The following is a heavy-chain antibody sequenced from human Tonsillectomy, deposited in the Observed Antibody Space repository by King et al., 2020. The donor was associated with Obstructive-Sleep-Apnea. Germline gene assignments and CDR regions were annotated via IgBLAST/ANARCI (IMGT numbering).Heavy chain of an antibody. Sequence: QVQLQESGPGLVKPSQTLSLTCTVSGGSISSGGYYWSWIRQHPGKGLEWIGYTYYSGSTYYNPSLKSRATISVDTSKNQFSLKLSSVTAADTAVYYCARAGSWETVPDFDYWGQGTLVTVSS. CDR3: ARAGSWETVPDFDY. D-gene: IGHD1-26*01. J-gene: IGHJ4*02. CDR1: GGSISSGGYY. CDR2: TYYSGST. V-gene: IGHV4-31*03.